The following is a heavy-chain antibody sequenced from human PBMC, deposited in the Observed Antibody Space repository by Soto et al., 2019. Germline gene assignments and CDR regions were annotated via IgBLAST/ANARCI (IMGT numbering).Heavy chain of an antibody. CDR3: ARRDSSGFPDY. Sequence: PGESLKISCKGSGYSFNNNWIGWVRQMPGKGLEWMGIIHPGDSDSRYSPSFQGQVTMSVDKSINTAYPQWSSLKASDTAMYYCARRDSSGFPDYWGHGTLVTVSS. CDR2: IHPGDSDS. V-gene: IGHV5-51*01. CDR1: GYSFNNNW. D-gene: IGHD3-22*01. J-gene: IGHJ4*01.